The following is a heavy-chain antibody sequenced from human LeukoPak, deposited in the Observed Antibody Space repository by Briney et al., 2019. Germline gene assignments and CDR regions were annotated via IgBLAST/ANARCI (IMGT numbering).Heavy chain of an antibody. D-gene: IGHD4-17*01. CDR1: GYTFTSYG. J-gene: IGHJ3*02. CDR2: ISAYNGNT. Sequence: GASVKVSCKASGYTFTSYGISRVRQAPGQGLEWMGWISAYNGNTNYAQKLQGRVTMTTDTSTSTAYMELRSLRSDDTAVYYCARDRAYGDYASDDAFDIWGQGTMVTVSS. V-gene: IGHV1-18*01. CDR3: ARDRAYGDYASDDAFDI.